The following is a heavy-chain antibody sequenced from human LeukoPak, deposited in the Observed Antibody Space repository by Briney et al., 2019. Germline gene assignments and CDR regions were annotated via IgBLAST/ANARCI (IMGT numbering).Heavy chain of an antibody. CDR1: GFTFSSYA. J-gene: IGHJ5*02. CDR3: AKLLGYYYGSGRFWFDP. V-gene: IGHV3-23*01. CDR2: ISGSGGST. D-gene: IGHD3-10*01. Sequence: GGSLRLSCAASGFTFSSYAMSWVRQAPGKGREWVLAISGSGGSTYYADSVKGRFTISRDNSKNTLYLQMTGLRAEHTAVYYCAKLLGYYYGSGRFWFDPWGQGTLVTVSS.